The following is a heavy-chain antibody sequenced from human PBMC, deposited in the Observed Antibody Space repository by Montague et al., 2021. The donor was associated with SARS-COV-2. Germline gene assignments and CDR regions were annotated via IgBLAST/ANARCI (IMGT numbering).Heavy chain of an antibody. D-gene: IGHD3-3*01. CDR3: ARGYQLRFLEWSSRQSTFDY. Sequence: SETLSLTCAVYGGSFSGYYWSWIRQPPGKGLEWIGEFNHSGSTNYNPSLKSRVTISVDTSKNQFSLKLSSVTAADTAVYYCARGYQLRFLEWSSRQSTFDYWGQGTLVTVSS. CDR1: GGSFSGYY. CDR2: FNHSGST. J-gene: IGHJ4*02. V-gene: IGHV4-34*01.